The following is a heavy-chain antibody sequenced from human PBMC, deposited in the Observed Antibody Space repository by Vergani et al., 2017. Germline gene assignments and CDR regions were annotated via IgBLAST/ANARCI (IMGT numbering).Heavy chain of an antibody. J-gene: IGHJ4*02. V-gene: IGHV1-46*01. Sequence: QVQLVQSGAEVGKPGASVKISCKASGYTFTAYYIHWVRQSPEQGLEWVGVISPDGFSTFYAQKFQGRVTITADKSTDTAYMELSSLRSEDTAVYYCATGAYCGGDCYWRFDYWGQGTLVTVSS. D-gene: IGHD2-21*02. CDR3: ATGAYCGGDCYWRFDY. CDR1: GYTFTAYY. CDR2: ISPDGFST.